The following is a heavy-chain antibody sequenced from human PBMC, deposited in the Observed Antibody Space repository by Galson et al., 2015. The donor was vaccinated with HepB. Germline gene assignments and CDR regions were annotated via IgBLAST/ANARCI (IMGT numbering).Heavy chain of an antibody. J-gene: IGHJ4*02. Sequence: LRLSCAASGFTFSDYYMSWIRQAPGKGLEWVSYISSSSSYTNYADSVKGRFTISRDNAKNSLYLQMNSLRAEDTAVYYCASGDLYSSSPHAGYWGQGTLVTVSS. CDR1: GFTFSDYY. CDR3: ASGDLYSSSPHAGY. V-gene: IGHV3-11*06. CDR2: ISSSSSYT. D-gene: IGHD6-13*01.